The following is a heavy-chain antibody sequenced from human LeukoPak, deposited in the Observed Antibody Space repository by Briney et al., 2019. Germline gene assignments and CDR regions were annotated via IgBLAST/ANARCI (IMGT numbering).Heavy chain of an antibody. Sequence: GGSLRLSCAASGFTFSSYGKSWVRQAPGKGLEWVSAISGGGGSTYCADSVKGRFTISRDNSKNTLYLQVNSLRAEDTAVYYCAKGARYFDWLSYWGQGTLVTVSS. V-gene: IGHV3-23*01. J-gene: IGHJ4*02. CDR2: ISGGGGST. CDR1: GFTFSSYG. D-gene: IGHD3-9*01. CDR3: AKGARYFDWLSY.